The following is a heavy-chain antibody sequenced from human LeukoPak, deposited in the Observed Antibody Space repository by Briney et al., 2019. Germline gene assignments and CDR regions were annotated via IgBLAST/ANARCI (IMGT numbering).Heavy chain of an antibody. D-gene: IGHD4-17*01. CDR2: ISSSGSSK. Sequence: GGSLRLSCEASGFTFGDYYMSWIRQAPGKGLEWVSFISSSGSSKHYADSVKGRFTISRDNAKNSLYLQMNSLRAEDTAVYYCARERVTTLDYWGQGTLVTVSS. J-gene: IGHJ4*02. CDR3: ARERVTTLDY. CDR1: GFTFGDYY. V-gene: IGHV3-11*04.